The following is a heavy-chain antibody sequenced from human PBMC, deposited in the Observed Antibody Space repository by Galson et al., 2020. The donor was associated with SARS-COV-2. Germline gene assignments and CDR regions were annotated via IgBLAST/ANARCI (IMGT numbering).Heavy chain of an antibody. CDR2: IYYTESN. Sequence: SETLSLTCTVSGGSISSSNYYWGWVRQPPGEGLEWIVSIYYTESNYYNPSLTSRVTMSVDTSRNQFSLKLSSVTAADTAVYYCARQILTGYYSFYYFDFWGQGTLVAVSS. CDR1: GGSISSSNYY. CDR3: ARQILTGYYSFYYFDF. D-gene: IGHD3-9*01. V-gene: IGHV4-39*01. J-gene: IGHJ4*02.